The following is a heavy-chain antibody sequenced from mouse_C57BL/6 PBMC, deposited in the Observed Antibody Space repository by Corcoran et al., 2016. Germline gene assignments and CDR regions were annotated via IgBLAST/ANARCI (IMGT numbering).Heavy chain of an antibody. CDR3: ASDSNWYFDV. J-gene: IGHJ1*03. CDR1: GYTFTTYG. CDR2: MNIYSGVP. V-gene: IGHV9-3*01. D-gene: IGHD2-5*01. Sequence: QIQLVQSGPELKKPGETVKISCKASGYTFTTYGMSWMKQAPGKGLKWMGWMNIYSGVPTYADDFKGRFALSLETSASTAYLEINNLKSEDTATYFCASDSNWYFDVWGIGTTVTVSS.